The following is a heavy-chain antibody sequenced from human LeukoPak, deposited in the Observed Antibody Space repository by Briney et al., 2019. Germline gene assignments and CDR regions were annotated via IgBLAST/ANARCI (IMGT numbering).Heavy chain of an antibody. CDR1: GDSISGSY. Sequence: PSETLSLTCAVSGDSISGSYWSWIRQPAGKGLEWIGRIYTSGSTNYNPSLKSRVTISVDTSKNQFSLKLSSVTAADTAVYYCASGEDFDYWGQGTLVTVSS. V-gene: IGHV4-4*07. CDR2: IYTSGST. J-gene: IGHJ4*02. CDR3: ASGEDFDY.